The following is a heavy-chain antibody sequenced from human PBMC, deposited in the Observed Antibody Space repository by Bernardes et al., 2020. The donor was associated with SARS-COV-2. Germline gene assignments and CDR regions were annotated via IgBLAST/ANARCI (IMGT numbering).Heavy chain of an antibody. CDR3: GHTSAQAYNLLNDYYGFDVDV. J-gene: IGHJ6*02. V-gene: IGHV2-5*02. CDR2: ICCGDTK. CDR1: GFSITSTGVG. D-gene: IGHD3-9*01. Sequence: SGPTLVKPTQTLTLTCSFSGFSITSTGVGVGWIRQPPGKPLEWLALICCGDTKRYNPSLNGRLTISKDNSKNQVVLTVSNMDPVDTATYYCGHTSAQAYNLLNDYYGFDVDVWGQGTAVTVSS.